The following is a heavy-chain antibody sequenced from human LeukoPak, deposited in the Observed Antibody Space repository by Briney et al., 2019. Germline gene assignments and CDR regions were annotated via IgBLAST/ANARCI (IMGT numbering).Heavy chain of an antibody. V-gene: IGHV3-53*01. CDR3: VVRFDP. CDR1: GFTVSSSY. J-gene: IGHJ5*02. Sequence: GGSLRLSCAASGFTVSSSYMTWVRQAPGKGLEWVSLIYSGGSRYYADSVKGRFTISRDNSKNTLYLQMNSLRAEDTAVYYCVVRFDPWGQGTLVTVSS. CDR2: IYSGGSR.